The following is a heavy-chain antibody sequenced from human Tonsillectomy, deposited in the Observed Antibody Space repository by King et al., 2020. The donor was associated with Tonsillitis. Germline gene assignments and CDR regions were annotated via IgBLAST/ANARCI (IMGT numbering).Heavy chain of an antibody. V-gene: IGHV3-21*01. J-gene: IGHJ3*02. CDR1: GFTFRNFD. D-gene: IGHD3-22*01. CDR3: AKDKGADYYDSSRGAFDI. CDR2: ISTSSRYI. Sequence: VQLVEYGGGLVKPGGSLRLSCAASGFTFRNFDMNWVRQAPGKGLEWVSSISTSSRYIHYADSVKGRFSATRNKAGNSMFLQMISLRVEDTAVYYCAKDKGADYYDSSRGAFDIWGKGTTVTVSS.